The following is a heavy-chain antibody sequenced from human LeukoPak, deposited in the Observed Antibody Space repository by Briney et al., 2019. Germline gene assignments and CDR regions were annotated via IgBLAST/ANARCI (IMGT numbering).Heavy chain of an antibody. V-gene: IGHV1-2*06. CDR3: ARDYYDSSGEYAFDI. J-gene: IGHJ3*02. CDR2: INPNSGGT. D-gene: IGHD3-22*01. Sequence: ASVKVSCKASGYTFTGYYMHWVRQAPGQGLEWMGRINPNSGGTNYAQKFQGRVTMTRDTSISTAYMELSRLRSDDTAVYYCARDYYDSSGEYAFDIWGQGTTVTVSS. CDR1: GYTFTGYY.